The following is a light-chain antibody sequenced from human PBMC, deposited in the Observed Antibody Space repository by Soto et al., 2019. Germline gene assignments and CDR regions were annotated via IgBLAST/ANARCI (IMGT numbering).Light chain of an antibody. CDR2: GTS. Sequence: EIVMTQSPATLSVSPGERVTLSCRASQSISSNLAWYQQKPGQAPSLLMYGTSTRATGIPARFSGSGSETEFTLTLSSLQSEDFAVYYCQQYNTWSSITFGQGTRLEIK. J-gene: IGKJ5*01. V-gene: IGKV3-15*01. CDR3: QQYNTWSSIT. CDR1: QSISSN.